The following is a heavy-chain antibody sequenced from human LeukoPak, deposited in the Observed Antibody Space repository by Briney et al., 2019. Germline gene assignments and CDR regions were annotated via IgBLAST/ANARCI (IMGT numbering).Heavy chain of an antibody. V-gene: IGHV3-23*01. CDR3: AKSYVVVAATSVYYFDY. CDR2: ISGSGGST. CDR1: GFTFSSYA. Sequence: GGSLRLSCAASGFTFSSYAMSWVRQAPGKGLEWVSAISGSGGSTYYADSVKGRFTISGDNSKNTLYLQMNSLRAEDTAVYYCAKSYVVVAATSVYYFDYWGQGTLVTVSS. D-gene: IGHD2-15*01. J-gene: IGHJ4*02.